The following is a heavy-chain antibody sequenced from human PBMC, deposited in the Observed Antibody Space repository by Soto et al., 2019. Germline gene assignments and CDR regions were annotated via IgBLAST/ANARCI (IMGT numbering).Heavy chain of an antibody. CDR1: GYPVTAYY. CDR3: ARGGGVGVAGYAAFDI. CDR2: INPATGAA. Sequence: QLHLVQSGAVVKKPGASVTVSCSASGYPVTAYYMHWVRQAPGRGLEWMGGINPATGAAKYTQTLQGRVTRARDTSTSAVFMELGGLTSEDTAFFSCARGGGVGVAGYAAFDIWGQGTVVTVSS. D-gene: IGHD3-3*01. V-gene: IGHV1-2*02. J-gene: IGHJ3*02.